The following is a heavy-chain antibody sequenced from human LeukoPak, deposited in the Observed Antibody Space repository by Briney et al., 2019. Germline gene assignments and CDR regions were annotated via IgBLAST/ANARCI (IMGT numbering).Heavy chain of an antibody. CDR1: GFTFSSYW. J-gene: IGHJ6*03. D-gene: IGHD2-21*01. V-gene: IGHV3-7*01. Sequence: PGGSLRLSCAASGFTFSSYWMSWVRQAPGKGLEWVANIKQDGSEKYYVDSVKGRFTISRDNAKNSLYLQMNSLRAEDTAVYYCARVPGDCGGDCYSYYYCYMDVWGKGTTVTVSS. CDR2: IKQDGSEK. CDR3: ARVPGDCGGDCYSYYYCYMDV.